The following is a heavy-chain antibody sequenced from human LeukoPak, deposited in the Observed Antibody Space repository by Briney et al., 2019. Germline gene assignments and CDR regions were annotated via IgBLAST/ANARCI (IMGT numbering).Heavy chain of an antibody. CDR3: VLAPNSNWFDF. V-gene: IGHV4-59*08. CDR1: GDSISSFY. Sequence: SETLSLTCSVSGDSISSFYWNWIRQSPGKGLEWIGNIHYSGSSIYNPSLRSRVTMSIDTSKKQFFLKLRSVTAADTAVYYCVLAPNSNWFDFWGQGTLVTVSS. CDR2: IHYSGSS. D-gene: IGHD2-15*01. J-gene: IGHJ4*02.